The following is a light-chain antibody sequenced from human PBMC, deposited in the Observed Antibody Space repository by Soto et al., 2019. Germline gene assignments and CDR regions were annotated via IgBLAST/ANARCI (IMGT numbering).Light chain of an antibody. Sequence: GGRANLSSRASQGIRNDLGWYQQKPGKAHKLLIYAAYSLQSGVQSRFSGSGSGSDCTITIRSLQPDHGTTDDPQLQNRNATAFVQGTRLEIK. CDR2: AAY. J-gene: IGKJ5*01. V-gene: IGKV1-6*01. CDR1: QGIRND. CDR3: QLQNRNATA.